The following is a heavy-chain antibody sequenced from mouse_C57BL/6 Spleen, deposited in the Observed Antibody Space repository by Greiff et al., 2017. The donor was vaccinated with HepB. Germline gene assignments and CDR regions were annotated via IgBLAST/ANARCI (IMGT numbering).Heavy chain of an antibody. D-gene: IGHD4-1*01. CDR2: IDPGDGDT. CDR3: ARSWDLYYFDY. Sequence: QVQLQQSGPELVKPGASVKISCKASGYAFSSSWMNWVKQRPGKGLEWIGRIDPGDGDTNYNGKFKGKATLTADKSSSTAYMQLSSLTSEDSAVYFCARSWDLYYFDYWGQGTSLTVSS. V-gene: IGHV1-82*01. J-gene: IGHJ2*02. CDR1: GYAFSSSW.